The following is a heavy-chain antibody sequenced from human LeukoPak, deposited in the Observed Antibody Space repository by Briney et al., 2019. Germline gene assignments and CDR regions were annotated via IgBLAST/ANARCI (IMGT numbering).Heavy chain of an antibody. CDR2: ISYDGSNK. V-gene: IGHV3-30*18. D-gene: IGHD6-19*01. CDR1: GFTFSSYG. CDR3: AKGAKAVAVVLLSY. J-gene: IGHJ4*02. Sequence: GGSLRFSCAASGFTFSSYGMHWVRQAPGKGLEWVAVISYDGSNKYYADSVKGRFTISRDNSKNTLYLQMNSLRAEDTAVYYCAKGAKAVAVVLLSYWGQGTLVTVSS.